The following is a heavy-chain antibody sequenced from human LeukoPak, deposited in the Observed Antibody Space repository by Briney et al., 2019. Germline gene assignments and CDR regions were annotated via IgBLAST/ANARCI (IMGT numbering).Heavy chain of an antibody. V-gene: IGHV3-48*03. CDR1: GFTFSNYE. Sequence: GGSLRLSCAASGFTFSNYEMNWVRQAPGPGLEWVSYITTSDRTIYYADSVKGRFTISRDNAKNLLYLQMNSLRAEDTAVYYCARETDSTLFDYWGQGTLVTVSS. J-gene: IGHJ4*02. CDR2: ITTSDRTI. CDR3: ARETDSTLFDY. D-gene: IGHD2-2*01.